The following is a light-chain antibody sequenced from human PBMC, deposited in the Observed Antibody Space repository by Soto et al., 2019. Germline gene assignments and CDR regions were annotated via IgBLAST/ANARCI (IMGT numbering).Light chain of an antibody. Sequence: DIQMTQSPSSLSASVGDRVTITCQASHDIKKYLNWFQEKPGKAPKLLIYDASNLQTGVPSRFSGSGSGTHFTFSISSPQPEDIAAYYCQRYDSLPPTFGHGTRLDIK. CDR2: DAS. CDR1: HDIKKY. J-gene: IGKJ5*01. CDR3: QRYDSLPPT. V-gene: IGKV1-33*01.